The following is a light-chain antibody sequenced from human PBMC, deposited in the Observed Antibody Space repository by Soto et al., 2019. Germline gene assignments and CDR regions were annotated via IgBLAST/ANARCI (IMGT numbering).Light chain of an antibody. V-gene: IGLV2-8*01. Sequence: QSALTQPPSVSAAPGQKVTISCSGSSSNIGGNSVSWYQQHPGKAPKLIIYEVSKRPSGVPDRFSGSKSGNTASLTVSGLQAEDEADYYCCSYAGSNSFTYVFGTGTKVTVL. J-gene: IGLJ1*01. CDR2: EVS. CDR1: SSNIGGNS. CDR3: CSYAGSNSFTYV.